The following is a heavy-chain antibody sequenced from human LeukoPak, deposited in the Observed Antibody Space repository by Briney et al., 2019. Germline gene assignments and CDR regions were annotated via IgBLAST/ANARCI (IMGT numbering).Heavy chain of an antibody. V-gene: IGHV3-30*04. Sequence: GGSLRLSCAASGFTFSSYAMHWVRQAPGKGLEWVAVISYDGSNKYYADSVKGRFTISRDNSKNTLYLQMNSLRAEDTAVYYCARDLRGDYYYDSSGYFGRNWFDPWGQGTLVTVSS. CDR2: ISYDGSNK. J-gene: IGHJ5*02. CDR3: ARDLRGDYYYDSSGYFGRNWFDP. CDR1: GFTFSSYA. D-gene: IGHD3-22*01.